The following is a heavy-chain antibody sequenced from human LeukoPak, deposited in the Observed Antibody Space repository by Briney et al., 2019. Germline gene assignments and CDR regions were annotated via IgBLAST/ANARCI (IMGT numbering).Heavy chain of an antibody. V-gene: IGHV4-34*01. CDR2: INHSGST. Sequence: SETLSLTCAVYGGSFSGYYWSWIRQPPGKGLEWIGEINHSGSTNYNPSLKSRVTISVDTSKNQFSLKLSSVTAADTAVYYCARLRPPRGNDAFDIWGQGTMVTVSS. J-gene: IGHJ3*02. CDR3: ARLRPPRGNDAFDI. CDR1: GGSFSGYY. D-gene: IGHD3-16*01.